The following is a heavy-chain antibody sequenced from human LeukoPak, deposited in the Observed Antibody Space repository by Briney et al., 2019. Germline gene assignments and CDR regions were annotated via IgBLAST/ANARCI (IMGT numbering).Heavy chain of an antibody. D-gene: IGHD6-6*01. CDR3: AREEYSSSRAYGCAFDI. CDR1: GYTFTSYY. J-gene: IGHJ3*02. CDR2: INPSGGST. Sequence: ASVKVSCKASGYTFTSYYMHWVRQAPGQGLEWMGIINPSGGSTSYAQNFQGRVTMTRDTSTSTVYMELSSLRSEDTAVYYCAREEYSSSRAYGCAFDIWGQGTMVTVSS. V-gene: IGHV1-46*01.